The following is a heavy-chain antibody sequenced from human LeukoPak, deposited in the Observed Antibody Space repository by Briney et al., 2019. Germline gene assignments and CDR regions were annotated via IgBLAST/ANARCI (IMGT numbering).Heavy chain of an antibody. D-gene: IGHD3-22*01. CDR2: IYTSGST. V-gene: IGHV4-61*02. Sequence: PSQTLSLTCTVSGGSISSGSYYWRWIRQPAGKGLEWIGRIYTSGSTNYNPSLKSRVTISVDTSKNQFSLKLRSVTAADTAVYYCARDKSSDSTRVAAFDIWGQGTMVTVSS. J-gene: IGHJ3*02. CDR1: GGSISSGSYY. CDR3: ARDKSSDSTRVAAFDI.